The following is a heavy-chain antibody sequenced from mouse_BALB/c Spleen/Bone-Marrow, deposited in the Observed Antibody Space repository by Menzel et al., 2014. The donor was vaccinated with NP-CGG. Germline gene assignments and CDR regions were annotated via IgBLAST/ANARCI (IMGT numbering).Heavy chain of an antibody. J-gene: IGHJ3*01. CDR3: ARLSYYGRFAY. D-gene: IGHD1-1*01. CDR2: INPDSSTI. CDR1: GFDFSRYW. V-gene: IGHV4-1*02. Sequence: EVKLMESGGGLVQPGGSLKLSCAASGFDFSRYWMSWVRQAPGKGLEWIGEINPDSSTINYTPSLKDNFIISRDNAKNTLYLQMSKVRSEDTALYYCARLSYYGRFAYWGQGTLVTVSA.